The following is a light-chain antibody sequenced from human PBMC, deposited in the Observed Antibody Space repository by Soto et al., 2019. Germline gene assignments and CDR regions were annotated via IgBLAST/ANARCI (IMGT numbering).Light chain of an antibody. CDR3: QESYTTPSVS. V-gene: IGKV1-39*01. J-gene: IGKJ4*01. Sequence: DIQMTQSPSSLSASLGDRVTITWRASQNIDNYLNRYQQKPGKAPKILIYATSTLQSVVPSRFSGSGSGTEFTLTISSLQAEDFATYFYQESYTTPSVSFGGGTKVDIK. CDR1: QNIDNY. CDR2: ATS.